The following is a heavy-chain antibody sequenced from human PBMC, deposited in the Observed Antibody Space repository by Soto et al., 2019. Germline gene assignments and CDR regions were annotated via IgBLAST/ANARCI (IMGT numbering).Heavy chain of an antibody. CDR1: GFTFSSYS. J-gene: IGHJ6*02. D-gene: IGHD3-22*01. V-gene: IGHV3-21*01. Sequence: EVQLVESGGGLVNPGGSLRLSCAASGFTFSSYSMNWVRQAPGQGLEWVSSIGSSSSYIYYADSVKGRFTISRDNAKNSLYLQMNSLRAEDTAVYYCARDIIGGGYYWAVKPSYYYYGMDVWGQGTTVTVSS. CDR2: IGSSSSYI. CDR3: ARDIIGGGYYWAVKPSYYYYGMDV.